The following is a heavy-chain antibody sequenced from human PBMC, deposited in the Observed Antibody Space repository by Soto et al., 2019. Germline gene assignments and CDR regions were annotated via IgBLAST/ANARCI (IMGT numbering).Heavy chain of an antibody. CDR2: IYSSGSS. CDR3: ARLFTVTTDYYFGMDV. D-gene: IGHD4-17*01. CDR1: GGSISGSY. J-gene: IGHJ6*02. V-gene: IGHV4-4*07. Sequence: KSSDTLSLTCTVSGGSISGSYWSWVRQPAGKGLEWIGRIYSSGSSNYNPSLNSRLTMSLDTSKNQFSLKLRSVTAADTAIYYCARLFTVTTDYYFGMDVWGQGTTVTVSS.